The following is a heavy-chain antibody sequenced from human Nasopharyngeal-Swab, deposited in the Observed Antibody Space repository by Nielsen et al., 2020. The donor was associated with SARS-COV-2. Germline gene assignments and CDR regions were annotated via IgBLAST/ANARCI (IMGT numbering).Heavy chain of an antibody. Sequence: WIRQPPGKGLEWIGSIYYSGSTYYNPSLKSRVTISVDTSKNQFSLKLSSVTAADTAVYYCAGPLWFGELLPASYYYYGMDVWGQGTTVTVSS. V-gene: IGHV4-39*01. D-gene: IGHD3-10*01. J-gene: IGHJ6*02. CDR3: AGPLWFGELLPASYYYYGMDV. CDR2: IYYSGST.